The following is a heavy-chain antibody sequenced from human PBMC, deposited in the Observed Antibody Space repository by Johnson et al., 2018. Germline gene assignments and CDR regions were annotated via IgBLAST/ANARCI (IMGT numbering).Heavy chain of an antibody. CDR3: GRDRPSFSAGIDY. CDR2: INSEGTTP. Sequence: VQLVESGGGLVQPGVSLRLSCEASGFTLTGYWMSWVRQAPGKGLVWVSRINSEGTTPVYADSGKGRFTISRDNAKNTLYLQMNSLTADDTAVYYCGRDRPSFSAGIDYWGQGTLVTVSS. V-gene: IGHV3-74*03. CDR1: GFTLTGYW. D-gene: IGHD3-10*01. J-gene: IGHJ4*02.